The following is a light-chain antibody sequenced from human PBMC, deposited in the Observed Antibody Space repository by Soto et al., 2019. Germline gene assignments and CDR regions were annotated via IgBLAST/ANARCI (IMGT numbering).Light chain of an antibody. J-gene: IGLJ1*01. CDR1: NIGSKS. V-gene: IGLV3-21*04. Sequence: YELTQPPSVSVAPGKTARITCGGNNIGSKSVHWYQQKPGQAPVLVIYYDSDRPSGIPERFSGSNSGNTATLTISRVEAGDEADYYCQVWDSSSDHPYVFGTGTKVTVL. CDR3: QVWDSSSDHPYV. CDR2: YDS.